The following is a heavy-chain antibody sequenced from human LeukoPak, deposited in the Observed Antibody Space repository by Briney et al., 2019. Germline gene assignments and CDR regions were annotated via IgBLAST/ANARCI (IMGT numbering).Heavy chain of an antibody. CDR1: GFTFSSYW. V-gene: IGHV3-7*01. J-gene: IGHJ6*03. CDR2: IKQDGSEK. Sequence: GGSLRLSCAASGFTFSSYWMSWVRQAPGKGLEWVANIKQDGSEKYYVDSVKGRFTISRDNAKNSLYLQMNSLRAEDTAVYYCVVGGVLGDYYYYYYMDVWGKGTTVTVSS. D-gene: IGHD3-16*02. CDR3: VVGGVLGDYYYYYYMDV.